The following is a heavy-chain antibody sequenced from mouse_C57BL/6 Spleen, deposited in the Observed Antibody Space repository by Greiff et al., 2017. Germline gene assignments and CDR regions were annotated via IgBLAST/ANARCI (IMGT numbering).Heavy chain of an antibody. J-gene: IGHJ1*03. Sequence: VQLQQPGAELVKPGASVKLSCKASGYTFTSYWMHWVKQRPGRGLAWIGRIYPNSGGTKYNEKFKSKATLTVDKSSSTAYMQLSSLTSEDAAVYYCAREDWGYWYFDVWGTGTTVTVSS. V-gene: IGHV1-72*01. CDR3: AREDWGYWYFDV. D-gene: IGHD4-1*01. CDR2: IYPNSGGT. CDR1: GYTFTSYW.